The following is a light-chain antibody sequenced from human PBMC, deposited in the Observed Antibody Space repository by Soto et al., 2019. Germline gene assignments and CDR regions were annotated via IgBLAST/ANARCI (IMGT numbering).Light chain of an antibody. V-gene: IGKV3-15*01. J-gene: IGKJ2*01. CDR2: GAS. CDR3: QQYHNGPPYT. Sequence: EIVMTQSPATLSVSPGERATLSCRASQSVSTNLAWYQQKPGQAPRRLMYGASTRATGITARFSGSGSGTELTLTISSLQSEDCAVYCCQQYHNGPPYTFGQGTKLEIK. CDR1: QSVSTN.